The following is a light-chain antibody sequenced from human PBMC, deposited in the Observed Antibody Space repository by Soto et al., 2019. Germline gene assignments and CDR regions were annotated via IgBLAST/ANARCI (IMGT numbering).Light chain of an antibody. Sequence: ESVLTQSPGTLSLSPGERATLSCRARQSVSNYLAWYQQKPGQAPRLLIYGASRRATVIPDRFSGSGSGTDFTLTISRLEPEDFAVYYCQQYGGSPQTFGQGTNVEIK. CDR3: QQYGGSPQT. CDR1: QSVSNY. V-gene: IGKV3-20*01. J-gene: IGKJ1*01. CDR2: GAS.